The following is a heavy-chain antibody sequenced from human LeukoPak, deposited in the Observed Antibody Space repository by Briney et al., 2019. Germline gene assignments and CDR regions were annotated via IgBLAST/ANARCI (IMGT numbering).Heavy chain of an antibody. D-gene: IGHD1-26*01. CDR2: IYPGDSDT. CDR1: GYSFTSYW. V-gene: IGHV5-51*01. CDR3: ARGSGSYHTAYMN. J-gene: IGHJ4*02. Sequence: GESLKIPCKGSGYSFTSYWIGWVRQMPGKGLEWMGIIYPGDSDTRYSPSFQGQVTISADKSISTAYLQWSSLEASDTAMYYCARGSGSYHTAYMNWGQGTLVTVSS.